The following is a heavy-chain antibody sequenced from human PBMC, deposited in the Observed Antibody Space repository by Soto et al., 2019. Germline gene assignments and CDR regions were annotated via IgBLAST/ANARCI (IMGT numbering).Heavy chain of an antibody. CDR3: ATYHGASSAWFDP. CDR1: GGSFSSYA. V-gene: IGHV1-69*01. J-gene: IGHJ5*02. CDR2: IIPIYGTA. D-gene: IGHD4-17*01. Sequence: QVQLVQSGAEVKKPGSSVKVSCKASGGSFSSYAVTWVRQAPGQGLEWMGGIIPIYGTASYAQKFQGRVTITANESTNTAHMELSSLRSEDTAIYYCATYHGASSAWFDPWGQGTLVTVSS.